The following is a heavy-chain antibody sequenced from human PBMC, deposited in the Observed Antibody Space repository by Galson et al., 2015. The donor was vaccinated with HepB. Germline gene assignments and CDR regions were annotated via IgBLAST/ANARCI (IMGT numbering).Heavy chain of an antibody. J-gene: IGHJ6*02. CDR2: ISGSGGST. CDR1: GFTFSSYA. V-gene: IGHV3-23*01. Sequence: SLRLSCAASGFTFSSYAMSWVRQAPGKGLEWVSAISGSGGSTYYADSVKGRFTISRDNSKNTLYLQMNSLRAEDTAVYYCAKSFRGGYDSYYYGMDVWGQGTTVTVSS. CDR3: AKSFRGGYDSYYYGMDV. D-gene: IGHD5-12*01.